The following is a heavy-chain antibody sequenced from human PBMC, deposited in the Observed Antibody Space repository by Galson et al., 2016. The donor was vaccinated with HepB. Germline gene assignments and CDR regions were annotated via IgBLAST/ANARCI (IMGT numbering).Heavy chain of an antibody. CDR3: AKDLGWGLPDYYFDF. Sequence: SLRLSCAASGFTFSNYAMNWVRQAPGKGLEWVSATSGSGGSTYYVESVKGRFTISRDNSKNTLYLQMNSLRAEDTAVYYCAKDLGWGLPDYYFDFWGQGTLVTVSS. V-gene: IGHV3-23*01. CDR2: TSGSGGST. D-gene: IGHD1-14*01. CDR1: GFTFSNYA. J-gene: IGHJ4*02.